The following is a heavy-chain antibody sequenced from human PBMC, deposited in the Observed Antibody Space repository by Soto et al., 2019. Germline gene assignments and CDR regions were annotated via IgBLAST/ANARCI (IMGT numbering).Heavy chain of an antibody. CDR1: GFTFSSYG. V-gene: IGHV3-30*18. J-gene: IGHJ6*02. Sequence: GVSLILSCAASGFTFSSYGMHWVRQAPGKGLEWVAVISYDGSNKYYADSVKGRFTISRDNSKNTLYLQMNCLRAEDTAVYYCAKVRAEGTMFGVVPQCYVGRDVWGQGNMVTL. CDR3: AKVRAEGTMFGVVPQCYVGRDV. D-gene: IGHD3-3*01. CDR2: ISYDGSNK.